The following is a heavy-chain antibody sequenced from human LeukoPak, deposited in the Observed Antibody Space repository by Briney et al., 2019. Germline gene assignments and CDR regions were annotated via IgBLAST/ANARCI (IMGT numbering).Heavy chain of an antibody. CDR3: AELWFGESSGAFDI. J-gene: IGHJ3*02. V-gene: IGHV1-69*13. CDR2: IIPIFGTA. Sequence: ASVKVSCKASGGTFSSYAISWVRQAPGQGLEWMGGIIPIFGTANYAQKFQGRVTITADESTSTAYMELSSLRSEDTAVYYCAELWFGESSGAFDIWGQGTMVTVSS. D-gene: IGHD3-10*01. CDR1: GGTFSSYA.